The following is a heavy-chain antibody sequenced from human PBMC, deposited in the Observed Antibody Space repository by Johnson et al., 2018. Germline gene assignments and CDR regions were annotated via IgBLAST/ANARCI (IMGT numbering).Heavy chain of an antibody. CDR3: ARGNRANIAKSYFDY. J-gene: IGHJ4*02. CDR2: ISHDGSSK. D-gene: IGHD5-12*01. V-gene: IGHV3-30*03. CDR1: GFTFNYYA. Sequence: QVQLVESGGGVVQXGRSLRLSCVVSGFTFNYYAMYWVRQAPGKGLEWVSVISHDGSSKSYAESVKGRFTISRDNSKNTLYLQMSSLRAEDTAVFYCARGNRANIAKSYFDYWGQGTLVTVSS.